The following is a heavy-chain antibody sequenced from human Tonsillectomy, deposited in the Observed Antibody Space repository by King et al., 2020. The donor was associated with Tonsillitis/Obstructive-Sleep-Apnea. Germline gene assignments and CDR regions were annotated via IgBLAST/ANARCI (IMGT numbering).Heavy chain of an antibody. Sequence: VQLVESGGGVVQPGRSLRLSCAASGFTFSSYGTHWVRQAPGKGLEWVAVISYDGSNKYYADSVKGRFTISRDNSKNTLYLQMNSLRAEDTAVYYCAKDRGGKYYFDYWGQGTLVTVSS. V-gene: IGHV3-30*18. J-gene: IGHJ4*02. CDR3: AKDRGGKYYFDY. CDR1: GFTFSSYG. CDR2: ISYDGSNK. D-gene: IGHD3-16*01.